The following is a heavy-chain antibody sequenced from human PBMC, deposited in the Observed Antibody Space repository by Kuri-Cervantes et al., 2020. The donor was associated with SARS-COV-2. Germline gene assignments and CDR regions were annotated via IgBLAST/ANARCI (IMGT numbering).Heavy chain of an antibody. D-gene: IGHD3-3*01. CDR1: GGSISSYY. J-gene: IGHJ4*02. CDR3: ARVVVWSGYYFDY. CDR2: IYYSGST. Sequence: SETLSLTCTVSGGSISSYYWSWIRQPPGKGLEWIGYIYYSGSTNHNPSLKSRVTISVDTSKNQFSLKLSSVTAADTAVYYCARVVVWSGYYFDYWGQGTLVTVSS. V-gene: IGHV4-59*01.